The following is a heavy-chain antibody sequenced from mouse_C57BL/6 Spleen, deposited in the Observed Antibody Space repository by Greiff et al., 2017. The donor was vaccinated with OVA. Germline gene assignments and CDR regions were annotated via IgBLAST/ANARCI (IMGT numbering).Heavy chain of an antibody. CDR2: LYPGSGNT. CDR1: GYTFTDYY. D-gene: IGHD1-1*01. J-gene: IGHJ2*01. V-gene: IGHV1-76*01. CDR3: ARENYGRGYFDY. Sequence: VQLQQSGAELVRPGASVKLSCKASGYTFTDYYINWVKQRPGQGLEWIARLYPGSGNTYYNEKFKGKATLTAEKSSSTAYMQLSSLTSEDSAVYFCARENYGRGYFDYWGQGTTLTVSS.